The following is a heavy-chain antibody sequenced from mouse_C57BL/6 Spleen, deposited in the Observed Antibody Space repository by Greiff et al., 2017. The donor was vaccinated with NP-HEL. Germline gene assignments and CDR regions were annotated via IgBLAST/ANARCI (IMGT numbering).Heavy chain of an antibody. CDR2: IDPSDSET. D-gene: IGHD2-4*01. J-gene: IGHJ1*03. CDR1: GYTFTSYW. V-gene: IGHV1-52*01. CDR3: GRGLSPYWYFDV. Sequence: QVQLQQPGAELVRPGSSVKLSCKASGYTFTSYWMHWVKQRPIQGLEWIGNIDPSDSETHYNQKFKDKATLTVDKSSSTAYMQLSSLTSEDSAVYYCGRGLSPYWYFDVWGTGTTVTVSS.